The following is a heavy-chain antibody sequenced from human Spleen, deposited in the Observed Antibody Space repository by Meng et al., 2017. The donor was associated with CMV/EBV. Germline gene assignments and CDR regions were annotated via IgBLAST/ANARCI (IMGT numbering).Heavy chain of an antibody. CDR1: GYTFTDCY. V-gene: IGHV1-2*02. CDR3: ARGPFSSSWYSLDY. J-gene: IGHJ4*02. CDR2: INPNSGDT. D-gene: IGHD6-13*01. Sequence: KVSGYTFTDCYMHWVRQAPGQGLEWMGWINPNSGDTNFAQKFQVRVTMTRDTSISAAYMELARLRSDDTALYYCARGPFSSSWYSLDYWGQGTLVTVSS.